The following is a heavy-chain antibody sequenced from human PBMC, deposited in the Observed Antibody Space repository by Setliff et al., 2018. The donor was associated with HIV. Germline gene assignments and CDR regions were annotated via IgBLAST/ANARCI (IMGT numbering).Heavy chain of an antibody. J-gene: IGHJ4*02. V-gene: IGHV4-59*11. Sequence: SETLSLTCTVSGGSISSHYWSWMRQSPGKGLEWIGSVYYSGTTKYNPSLRSRVTISVDKSKNQLSLSLDSVTAADTAVYYCATDPKGDGWAYFDSWGQGTLVTVSS. CDR1: GGSISSHY. D-gene: IGHD6-19*01. CDR3: ATDPKGDGWAYFDS. CDR2: VYYSGTT.